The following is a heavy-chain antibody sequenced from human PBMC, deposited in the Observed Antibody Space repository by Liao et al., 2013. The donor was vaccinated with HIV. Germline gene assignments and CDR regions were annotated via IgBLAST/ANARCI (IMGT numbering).Heavy chain of an antibody. CDR3: AIEITAAPEMPYYYYMEV. D-gene: IGHD6-13*01. V-gene: IGHV4-34*01. Sequence: QVQLQQWGTGLLKPSETLSLNCAVYGGSMNSYWNWIRQSPGKGLEWIGEINPSASTNYNPSLGSRAAMSVDTSKKQFSLQLHSVTAADTAVYYCAIEITAAPEMPYYYYMEVWGKGTTVTVSS. CDR2: INPSAST. CDR1: GGSMNSY. J-gene: IGHJ6*03.